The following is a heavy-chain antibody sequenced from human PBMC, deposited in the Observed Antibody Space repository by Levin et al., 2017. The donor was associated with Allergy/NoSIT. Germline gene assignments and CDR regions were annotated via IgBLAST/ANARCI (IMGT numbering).Heavy chain of an antibody. J-gene: IGHJ4*02. D-gene: IGHD2-15*01. CDR3: AKSEYCSGGSCYSRVVY. CDR1: GYNFTNYW. CDR2: IYPGDSDT. V-gene: IGHV5-51*01. Sequence: KVSCKGSGYNFTNYWIAWVRQMPGKGLEWMGIIYPGDSDTRFSTFFLFPFTLSADKSISTAYLQWSSLKASDTAMYYCAKSEYCSGGSCYSRVVYWGQGTLVTVSS.